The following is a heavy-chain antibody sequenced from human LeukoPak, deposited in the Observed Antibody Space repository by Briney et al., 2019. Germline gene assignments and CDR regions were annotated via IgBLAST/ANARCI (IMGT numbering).Heavy chain of an antibody. Sequence: GGSLRLSCAASGFTFSPYSMNWVRQAPGKGLEWVSFISSSSSYIYHADSVKGRFTISRDNAKKSLFLQMNSLRAEDTAVYYCTRVTNSGYDSGNFDYWGQGTLVTVSS. J-gene: IGHJ4*02. D-gene: IGHD5-12*01. CDR3: TRVTNSGYDSGNFDY. CDR2: ISSSSSYI. V-gene: IGHV3-21*01. CDR1: GFTFSPYS.